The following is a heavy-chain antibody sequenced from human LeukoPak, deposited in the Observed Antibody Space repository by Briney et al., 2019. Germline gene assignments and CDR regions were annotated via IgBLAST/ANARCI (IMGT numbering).Heavy chain of an antibody. J-gene: IGHJ4*02. CDR2: IYLGDSDT. V-gene: IGHV5-51*01. D-gene: IGHD3-22*01. CDR3: ARLAYYDGSGYHLDY. CDR1: GYGLTSYW. Sequence: GESLKISCKSSGYGLTSYWIAWVRQMSGKGLEWMGIIYLGDSDTRYSPSFQGQVTFSGDKSITTAYLHWSSLKASDTAMYYCARLAYYDGSGYHLDYWGQGTLVTVPS.